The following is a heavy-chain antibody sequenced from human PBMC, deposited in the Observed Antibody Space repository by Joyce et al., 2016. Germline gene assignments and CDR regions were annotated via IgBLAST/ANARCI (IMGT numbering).Heavy chain of an antibody. CDR3: ARVRGITWYSYFDS. D-gene: IGHD6-13*01. CDR2: INHRGNT. V-gene: IGHV4-34*01. J-gene: IGHJ4*02. CDR1: GGSFSGAY. Sequence: QVQLQQWGAGLLKPSETLSLTCAVYGGSFSGAYWSWIRQPPGKGREWIGEINHRGNTNYTPSLKSRVTISLDTSNNHFSLQLASVTAADTAVYYCARVRGITWYSYFDSWGQGTLVTVAS.